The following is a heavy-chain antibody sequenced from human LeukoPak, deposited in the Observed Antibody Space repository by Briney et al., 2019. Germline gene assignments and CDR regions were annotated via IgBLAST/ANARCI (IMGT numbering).Heavy chain of an antibody. V-gene: IGHV4-30-4*08. Sequence: SQTLSLTCTVSGGSISSGDYYWSWIRQPPGKGLEWIGYIYYSGTTYYNPSLKSRVTISVDTSKNQFSLKLSSVTAADTAVYYCARAVNYDFWSGYYPWGQGTLVTVSS. CDR3: ARAVNYDFWSGYYP. J-gene: IGHJ4*02. D-gene: IGHD3-3*01. CDR2: IYYSGTT. CDR1: GGSISSGDYY.